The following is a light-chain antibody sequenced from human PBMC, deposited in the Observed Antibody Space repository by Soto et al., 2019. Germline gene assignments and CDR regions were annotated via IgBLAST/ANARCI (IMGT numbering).Light chain of an antibody. Sequence: DVPLTQSPSSLSASVGDKVTITCQASQDITNFLNWYQQKPGKAPKLLIYAASNLETGLPSRFSGGGSGTDFTFTISSLQPEDVAKYFCQQYDLPPWTFGQGTLVEVK. V-gene: IGKV1-33*01. CDR3: QQYDLPPWT. J-gene: IGKJ1*01. CDR1: QDITNF. CDR2: AAS.